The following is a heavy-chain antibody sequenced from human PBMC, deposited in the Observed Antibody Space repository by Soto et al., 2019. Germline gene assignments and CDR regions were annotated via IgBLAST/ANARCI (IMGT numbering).Heavy chain of an antibody. CDR3: VKGEGSGGDCCPFDY. J-gene: IGHJ4*02. CDR1: GFTFSNYA. D-gene: IGHD2-21*01. CDR2: ISGSGGST. V-gene: IGHV3-23*01. Sequence: EVQLLESGGGLVQPGGSLRLSCAASGFTFSNYAMSWVRQAPGKGLEWVSAISGSGGSTYYADSVKGRFTVSRDKSKNTLALQMNGLRAEDTAIYYGVKGEGSGGDCCPFDYWGQGTLVTVSS.